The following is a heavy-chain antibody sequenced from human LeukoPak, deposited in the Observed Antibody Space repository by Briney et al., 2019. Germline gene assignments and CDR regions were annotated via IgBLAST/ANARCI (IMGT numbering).Heavy chain of an antibody. CDR2: MNPNSGNA. J-gene: IGHJ5*02. D-gene: IGHD5-18*01. CDR1: GGTFTSYD. V-gene: IGHV1-8*03. Sequence: ASVKVSCKASGGTFTSYDINWVRQATGQGLEWMGWMNPNSGNAGYAQKFQGRVTITRNTSISTAYMELSSLRSEDTAVYYCARGSSYGYGGGWFDPWGQGTLVTVSS. CDR3: ARGSSYGYGGGWFDP.